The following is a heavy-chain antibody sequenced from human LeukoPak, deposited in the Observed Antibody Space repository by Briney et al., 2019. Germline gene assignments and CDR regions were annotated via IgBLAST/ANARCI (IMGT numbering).Heavy chain of an antibody. CDR1: GFTFSSYV. Sequence: PGGSLRLSCAASGFTFSSYVMHWVRQAPGKGRENVSAISGNGGSTYYANSVKGRFTISRDNSENTLYLQMGSLRAEDMAVYYCARGAIVGATLSAFDIWGQGTMVTVSS. CDR3: ARGAIVGATLSAFDI. CDR2: ISGNGGST. V-gene: IGHV3-64*01. J-gene: IGHJ3*02. D-gene: IGHD1-26*01.